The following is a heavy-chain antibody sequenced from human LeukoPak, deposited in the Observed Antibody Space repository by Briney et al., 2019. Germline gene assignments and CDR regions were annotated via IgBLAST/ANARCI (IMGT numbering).Heavy chain of an antibody. CDR2: IYYSGST. CDR1: GGSISSHY. V-gene: IGHV4-59*11. J-gene: IGHJ2*01. D-gene: IGHD3/OR15-3a*01. CDR3: ARDAGTGWYFDL. Sequence: KTSGTLSLTCSVSGGSISSHYWSWIRQPPGKGLEWIGYIYYSGSTNYNPSLKSRVTMSVDTSKNQFSLKLNSVTAADTALYFCARDAGTGWYFDLWGRGTLVTVSS.